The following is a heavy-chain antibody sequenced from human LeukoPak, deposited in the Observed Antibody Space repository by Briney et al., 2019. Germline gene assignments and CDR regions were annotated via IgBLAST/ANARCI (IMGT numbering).Heavy chain of an antibody. D-gene: IGHD6-25*01. CDR3: ARDLAAGAGYFDY. V-gene: IGHV4-39*02. CDR2: IYYSGST. Sequence: SETLSLTCTVSGGSISSSSYYWGWIRQPPGKGLEWIGSIYYSGSTYYNPSLKSRVTISVDTSKNQFSLKLSSVTAADTAVYYCARDLAAGAGYFDYWGQGTLVTVSS. CDR1: GGSISSSSYY. J-gene: IGHJ4*02.